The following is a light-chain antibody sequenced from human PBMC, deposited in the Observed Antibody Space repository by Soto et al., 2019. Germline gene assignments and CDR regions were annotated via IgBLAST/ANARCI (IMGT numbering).Light chain of an antibody. CDR1: SSDVGSYNL. J-gene: IGLJ2*01. CDR2: EVA. CDR3: SSYTGNNNLVV. V-gene: IGLV2-14*02. Sequence: QSALTQPASVSGSPGQSITISCTGTSSDVGSYNLVSWYQQHPGKAPKLMIYEVAKRPSGVPDRFSGSKSGNTASLTVSGLQAEDEADYYCSSYTGNNNLVVFGGGTKVTVL.